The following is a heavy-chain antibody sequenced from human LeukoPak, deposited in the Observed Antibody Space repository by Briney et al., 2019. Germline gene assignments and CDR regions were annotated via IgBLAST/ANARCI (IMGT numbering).Heavy chain of an antibody. Sequence: GASVKVSCKASGDSTNTYGVAWVRQAPGQGLEWIGWISPYSAYTKYAHALQGRVTMTTDTSTTTSYMELRSLRSDDTAVYFCANVAKGRYFFYYMDAWGKGTTVTVS. CDR1: GDSTNTYG. CDR2: ISPYSAYT. CDR3: ANVAKGRYFFYYMDA. J-gene: IGHJ6*03. V-gene: IGHV1-18*04.